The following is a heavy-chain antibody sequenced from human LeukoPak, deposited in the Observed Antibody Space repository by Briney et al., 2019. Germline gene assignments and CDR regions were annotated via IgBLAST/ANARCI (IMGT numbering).Heavy chain of an antibody. Sequence: GGSLRLSCAASGFTFSSYGMHWVRQAPGKGLEWVAVISYDGSNKYYADSVKGRFTISRDNSKNTLYLQMNSLRAEDTAVYYCAKEGPTALGVPAHYGIDVWGKGTTVTVSS. J-gene: IGHJ6*04. CDR3: AKEGPTALGVPAHYGIDV. CDR2: ISYDGSNK. V-gene: IGHV3-30*18. CDR1: GFTFSSYG. D-gene: IGHD2-2*01.